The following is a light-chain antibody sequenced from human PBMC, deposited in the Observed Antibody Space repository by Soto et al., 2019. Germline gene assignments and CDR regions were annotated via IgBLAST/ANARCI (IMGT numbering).Light chain of an antibody. CDR3: QQRSSWPLT. J-gene: IGKJ4*02. Sequence: ESVLTQSPATLSLSPGERATLSCRASQSVSSYLAWYQQKPGQAPRLLIYDASNRAPGIPARFSGSGSGTDFTLTISSLEPEDFAVYFCQQRSSWPLTFGGGTKVDIK. V-gene: IGKV3-11*01. CDR2: DAS. CDR1: QSVSSY.